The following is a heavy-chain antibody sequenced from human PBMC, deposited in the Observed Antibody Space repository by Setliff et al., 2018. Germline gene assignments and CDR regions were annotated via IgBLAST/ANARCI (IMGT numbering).Heavy chain of an antibody. Sequence: ASVKVSCKASGYTFTGYYMHWVRQAPGQGLEWMGRINPNSGGINYAQKFQGRVTMTRDTSISTAYMELSRLRSDDTAVYYCARVRSSSWLVVNWFDPWGQGTLVTVSS. CDR2: INPNSGGI. D-gene: IGHD6-13*01. CDR3: ARVRSSSWLVVNWFDP. V-gene: IGHV1-2*06. J-gene: IGHJ5*02. CDR1: GYTFTGYY.